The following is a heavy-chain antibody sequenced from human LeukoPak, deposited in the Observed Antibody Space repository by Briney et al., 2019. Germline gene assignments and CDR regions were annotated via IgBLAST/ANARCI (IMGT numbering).Heavy chain of an antibody. J-gene: IGHJ3*02. V-gene: IGHV3-23*01. D-gene: IGHD2-15*01. Sequence: GGSLRLSCAASGFTVSSYAMSWVRQAPGKGLEWVSAISGSGRSTYYPDSVKGRFTISTDKSKNTLYLQMNSLRAEDTAVYYWAKFDIVETSGAFDIWGQGTMVTVSS. CDR3: AKFDIVETSGAFDI. CDR2: ISGSGRST. CDR1: GFTVSSYA.